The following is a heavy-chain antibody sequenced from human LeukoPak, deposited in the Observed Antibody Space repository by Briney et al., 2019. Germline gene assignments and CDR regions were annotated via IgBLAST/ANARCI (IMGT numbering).Heavy chain of an antibody. V-gene: IGHV3-7*01. Sequence: GGSLRLSCAASGFTFSSYSMNWVRQAPGKGLEWVANIKQDGSEKYYVDSVKGRFTISRDNAKNSLYLQMNSLRAEDTAVYYCARGLRDYYYYYMDVWGKGTTVTVSS. CDR2: IKQDGSEK. D-gene: IGHD3-16*01. CDR1: GFTFSSYS. J-gene: IGHJ6*03. CDR3: ARGLRDYYYYYMDV.